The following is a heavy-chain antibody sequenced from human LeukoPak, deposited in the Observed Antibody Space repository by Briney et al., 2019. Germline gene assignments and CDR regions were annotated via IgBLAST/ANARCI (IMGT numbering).Heavy chain of an antibody. CDR3: ARVRGPKTYYYDSSGYYHDY. J-gene: IGHJ4*02. CDR1: GYTFTSYD. D-gene: IGHD3-22*01. Sequence: ASVKVSCKASGYTFTSYDINWVRQATGQGLEWMGWMNPNSGNTGYAQKFQGRVTMTRNTSISTAYMELSSLRSEDTAVYYCARVRGPKTYYYDSSGYYHDYWGQGTLVTVSS. CDR2: MNPNSGNT. V-gene: IGHV1-8*01.